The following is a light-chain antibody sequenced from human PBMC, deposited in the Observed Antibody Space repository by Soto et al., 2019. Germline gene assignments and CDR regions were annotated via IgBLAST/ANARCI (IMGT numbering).Light chain of an antibody. CDR1: QSVSSY. V-gene: IGKV3-11*01. Sequence: EIVLTQSPATLSLSPGERATLSCRASQSVSSYLAWYQQKPGQAPRLLIYDASNRATGIPARFSGSGSGTDFTLTISSLEPEDFAVYYCQQRDNWPPLYTFGQGTKLEIK. CDR2: DAS. J-gene: IGKJ2*01. CDR3: QQRDNWPPLYT.